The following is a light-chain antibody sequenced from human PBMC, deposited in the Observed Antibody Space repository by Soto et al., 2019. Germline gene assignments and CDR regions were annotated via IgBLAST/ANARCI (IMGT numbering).Light chain of an antibody. J-gene: IGLJ2*01. Sequence: SCELTQPPSVSVAPGKTARITCGGNNIGSKSVHWYQQKPRQAPVLVIYYDSDRPSGIPERFSGSNSGNTATLTISRVEAGDEADYYCQVWDSSSDHRGVFGGGTKLTVL. CDR1: NIGSKS. V-gene: IGLV3-21*04. CDR2: YDS. CDR3: QVWDSSSDHRGV.